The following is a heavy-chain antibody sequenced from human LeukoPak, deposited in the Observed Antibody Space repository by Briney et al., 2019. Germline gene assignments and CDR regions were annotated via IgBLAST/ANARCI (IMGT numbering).Heavy chain of an antibody. Sequence: GGSLRLSCAASGFTFSSYWMNWVRQAPGKGLEWVANIKQGGSEKDYVDSVKGRFTISRDNAMNSLYLQINSLRAEDTAVYYCARVSSLAVAGFFDYWGQGILVTVSS. D-gene: IGHD6-19*01. V-gene: IGHV3-7*01. CDR3: ARVSSLAVAGFFDY. CDR1: GFTFSSYW. J-gene: IGHJ4*02. CDR2: IKQGGSEK.